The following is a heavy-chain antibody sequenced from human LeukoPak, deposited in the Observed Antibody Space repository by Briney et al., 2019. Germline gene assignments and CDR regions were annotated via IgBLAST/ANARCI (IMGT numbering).Heavy chain of an antibody. CDR1: GFTFSSFA. CDR2: TSGSGGTT. CDR3: AKEKSLEFDY. Sequence: GGSLRLSCAASGFTFSSFAMSWVRQAPGKGLEWVSATSGSGGTTYYADSVKGRFTISRDNSKSTLYLQMNSLRAEDTAVYYCAKEKSLEFDYWGQGTLVTVSS. V-gene: IGHV3-23*01. J-gene: IGHJ4*02. D-gene: IGHD1-1*01.